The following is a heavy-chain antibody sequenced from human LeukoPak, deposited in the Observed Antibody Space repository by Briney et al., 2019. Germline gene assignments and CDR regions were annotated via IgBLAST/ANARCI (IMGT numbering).Heavy chain of an antibody. CDR2: ISGGGGTT. CDR3: AKDGADYNSDYFDP. D-gene: IGHD2-21*01. V-gene: IGHV3-23*01. CDR1: GFTFSSYA. J-gene: IGHJ4*02. Sequence: PGESLRLSCAASGFTFSSYAMSWVRQAPGKGLEWVSRISGGGGTTYYAASVKGRFTISRDNSKNTLYLQINSLRAEDTAVYYCAKDGADYNSDYFDPWGQGTLVTVFS.